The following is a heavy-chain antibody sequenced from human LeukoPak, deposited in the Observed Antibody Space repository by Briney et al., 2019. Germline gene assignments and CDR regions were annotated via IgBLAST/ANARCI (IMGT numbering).Heavy chain of an antibody. CDR2: VDPEDGET. CDR1: GYTFTDYY. V-gene: IGHV1-69-2*01. CDR3: AREDYDFWSNYYYYYMDV. J-gene: IGHJ6*03. D-gene: IGHD3-3*01. Sequence: ASVKISCKVSGYTFTDYYMHWVQQAPGKGLEWMGLVDPEDGETIYAEKFQGRVTITADTSTDTAYMELSSLRSEDTAVYYCAREDYDFWSNYYYYYMDVWGKGTTVTVSS.